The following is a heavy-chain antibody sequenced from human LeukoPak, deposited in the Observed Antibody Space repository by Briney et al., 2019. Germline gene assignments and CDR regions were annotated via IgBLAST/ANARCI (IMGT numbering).Heavy chain of an antibody. J-gene: IGHJ3*02. CDR1: GFTFSSYA. CDR2: ISYDGSNK. CDR3: AKDGRAVAGNGGVDAFDI. V-gene: IGHV3-30-3*01. D-gene: IGHD6-19*01. Sequence: QPGRSLRLSCAASGFTFSSYAIHWVRQAPGKGLEWVAVISYDGSNKYYADSVKGRFTISRDNSKNTLYLQMNSLRAEDTAVYYCAKDGRAVAGNGGVDAFDIWGQRTMVTVSS.